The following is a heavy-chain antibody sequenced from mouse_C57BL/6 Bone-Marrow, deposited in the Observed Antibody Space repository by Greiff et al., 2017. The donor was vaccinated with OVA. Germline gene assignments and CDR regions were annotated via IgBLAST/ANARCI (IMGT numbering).Heavy chain of an antibody. D-gene: IGHD1-1*01. CDR2: ISRGGDYI. CDR3: TRDYYYGSSPAWFAY. Sequence: EVQVVESGEGLVKPGGSLKLSCAASGFTFSSYAMSWVRQTPEQRLEWVAYISRGGDYIYYADTLKGRFTISRDNAWNTLYLQMSSLKSEDTAMYYGTRDYYYGSSPAWFAYWGKGTLVTVSA. J-gene: IGHJ3*01. V-gene: IGHV5-9-1*02. CDR1: GFTFSSYA.